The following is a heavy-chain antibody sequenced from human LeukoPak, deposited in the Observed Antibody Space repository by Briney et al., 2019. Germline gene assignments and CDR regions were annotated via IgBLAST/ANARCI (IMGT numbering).Heavy chain of an antibody. Sequence: GGSLRLSCAASGFSFNSYGMHWVRQAPGPGLGWVPVIRYDGNRKFYRESVKGRFTIHRDTAKNLLYLQIHSLGRDDTGEYFCVKSKQYSGWGHFFMDVWGKGTTVIVSS. CDR3: VKSKQYSGWGHFFMDV. V-gene: IGHV3-30*02. CDR2: IRYDGNRK. D-gene: IGHD6-19*01. J-gene: IGHJ6*03. CDR1: GFSFNSYG.